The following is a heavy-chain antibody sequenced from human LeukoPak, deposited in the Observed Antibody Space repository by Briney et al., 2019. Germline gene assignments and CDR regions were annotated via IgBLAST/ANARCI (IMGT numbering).Heavy chain of an antibody. V-gene: IGHV1-69*05. CDR2: IIPIFGTA. CDR3: ASGPLDDSSGYYYSY. D-gene: IGHD3-22*01. Sequence: ASVKVSCKASGGTFSSYAISWVRQAPGQGLEWMGGIIPIFGTANYAQKFQARVTITTDESTSTAYMELSSLRSEDTAVYYCASGPLDDSSGYYYSYWGQGTLVTVSS. CDR1: GGTFSSYA. J-gene: IGHJ4*02.